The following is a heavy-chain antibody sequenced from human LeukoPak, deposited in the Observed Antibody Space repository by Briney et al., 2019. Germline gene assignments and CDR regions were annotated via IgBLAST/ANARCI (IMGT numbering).Heavy chain of an antibody. Sequence: PGGSLRLSCEASGFAFSSYWMTWVRQAPGKGLEWVANIKQDGSEKYYADSVKGRFTISRDNSKNTLYLQMNSLRAEDTAVYYCARGPGSSVYASAIDHWGQGTLVTVSS. V-gene: IGHV3-7*01. CDR3: ARGPGSSVYASAIDH. CDR2: IKQDGSEK. J-gene: IGHJ4*02. CDR1: GFAFSSYW. D-gene: IGHD2-8*01.